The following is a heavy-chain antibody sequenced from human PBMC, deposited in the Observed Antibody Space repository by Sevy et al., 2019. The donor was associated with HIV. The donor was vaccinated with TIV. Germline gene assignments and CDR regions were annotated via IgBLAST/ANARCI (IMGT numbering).Heavy chain of an antibody. V-gene: IGHV4-39*01. J-gene: IGHJ4*02. CDR1: GDSITSSRHY. Sequence: SETLSLTCTVSGDSITSSRHYWSWIRQPPGKGLEWIGSVSYTGETFFSPSLKSPGTISVDASKNQFSLRLTSVTAADTAVYYCRRRVDTDLVPGGAFDYWGQGTLVTVSS. D-gene: IGHD5-18*01. CDR3: RRRVDTDLVPGGAFDY. CDR2: VSYTGET.